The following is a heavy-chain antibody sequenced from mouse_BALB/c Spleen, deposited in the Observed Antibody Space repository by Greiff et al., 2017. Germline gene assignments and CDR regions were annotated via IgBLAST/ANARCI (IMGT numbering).Heavy chain of an antibody. D-gene: IGHD5-5*01. CDR1: GYSITSDYA. V-gene: IGHV3-2*02. CDR2: ISYSGST. CDR3: ARGIGVRTTSYYFDY. J-gene: IGHJ2*01. Sequence: EVKLVESGPGLVKPSQSLSLTCTVTGYSITSDYAWNWIRQFPGNKLEWMGYISYSGSTSYNPSLKSRISITRDTSKNQFFLQLNSVTTGDTATYYCARGIGVRTTSYYFDYWGQGTTLTVSS.